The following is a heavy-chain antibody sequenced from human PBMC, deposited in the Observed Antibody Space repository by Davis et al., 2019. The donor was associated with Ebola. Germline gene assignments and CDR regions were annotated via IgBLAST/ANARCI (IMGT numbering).Heavy chain of an antibody. CDR3: ARDNCSGGSCYGYNWFDP. CDR1: GYTFTSYD. J-gene: IGHJ5*02. CDR2: MNPNSGNT. Sequence: ASVKVSCKASGYTFTSYDINWVRQAPGQGLEWMGWMNPNSGNTGYAQKFQGRVTMTRNTSISTAYMELSSLRSEDTAVYYCARDNCSGGSCYGYNWFDPWGQGTLVTVSS. D-gene: IGHD2-15*01. V-gene: IGHV1-8*01.